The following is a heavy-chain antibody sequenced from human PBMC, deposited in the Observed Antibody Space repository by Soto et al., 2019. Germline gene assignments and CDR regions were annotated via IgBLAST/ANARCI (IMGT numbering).Heavy chain of an antibody. J-gene: IGHJ4*02. V-gene: IGHV3-49*03. CDR2: IRSKTYGGTT. CDR1: GFTFGDYT. Sequence: PGGSLRLSCTASGFTFGDYTMSWFRQAPGKGLEWVGFIRSKTYGGTTEYAASVKGRFTISRDDFKRIAYLQMNSLKTEDTAVYYCTREDLLWFGEVSPQGPRFDYWGQGTLVTVSS. CDR3: TREDLLWFGEVSPQGPRFDY. D-gene: IGHD3-10*01.